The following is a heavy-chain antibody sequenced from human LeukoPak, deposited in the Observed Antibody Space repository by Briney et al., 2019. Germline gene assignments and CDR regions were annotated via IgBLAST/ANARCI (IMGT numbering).Heavy chain of an antibody. V-gene: IGHV3-30-3*01. CDR1: GFTFSSYA. CDR3: VRGEEMATILWWFDP. J-gene: IGHJ5*02. Sequence: GGSLRLSCAASGFTFSSYAMHWVRQARGKELEWLAVISYDGSNKYYADSVKGRFTISRDNSKNTLYLQMNSLRAEDTAVYYCVRGEEMATILWWFDPWGQGTLVTVSS. CDR2: ISYDGSNK. D-gene: IGHD5-24*01.